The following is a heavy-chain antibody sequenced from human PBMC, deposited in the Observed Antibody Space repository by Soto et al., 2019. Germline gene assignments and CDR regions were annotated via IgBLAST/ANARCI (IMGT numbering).Heavy chain of an antibody. J-gene: IGHJ4*02. V-gene: IGHV3-23*01. CDR3: AKEEDGDSNFDY. D-gene: IGHD4-17*01. Sequence: GGSLRLSCAASGFTFSSYAMSWVRQAPGKGLEWVSGISGSGGSTYYADSVKGRFTISRDNSKKTLYLQMNSLRAEDTAVYYCAKEEDGDSNFDYWGQGTLVTVSS. CDR1: GFTFSSYA. CDR2: ISGSGGST.